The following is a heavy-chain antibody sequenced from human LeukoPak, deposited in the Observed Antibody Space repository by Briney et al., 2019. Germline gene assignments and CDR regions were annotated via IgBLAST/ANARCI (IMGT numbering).Heavy chain of an antibody. Sequence: KPSETLSLTCTVSGVSIISSSYYWGWIRQPPGQGLECIGSIHYSGSTYYNPSLKSRVTISVDTSKNQFSLKLSSVTAADTAVYYCARLTFVRHPNFDYWGQGTLVTVSS. J-gene: IGHJ4*02. CDR1: GVSIISSSYY. D-gene: IGHD3-16*01. CDR3: ARLTFVRHPNFDY. CDR2: IHYSGST. V-gene: IGHV4-39*01.